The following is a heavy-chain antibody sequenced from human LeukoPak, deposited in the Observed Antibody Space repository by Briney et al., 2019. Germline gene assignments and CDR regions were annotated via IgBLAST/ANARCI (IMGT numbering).Heavy chain of an antibody. V-gene: IGHV4-59*01. CDR1: GGSISSYY. D-gene: IGHD4-23*01. CDR2: IYYSGST. J-gene: IGHJ6*02. CDR3: ARYDYGGYYYYGMDV. Sequence: PSETLSLTCTVSGGSISSYYWNWIRQPPGKGLEWIGYIYYSGSTNYNPSLKSRVTISVDTSKNQFSLKLSSVTAADTAVYYCARYDYGGYYYYGMDVWGQGTTVTVSS.